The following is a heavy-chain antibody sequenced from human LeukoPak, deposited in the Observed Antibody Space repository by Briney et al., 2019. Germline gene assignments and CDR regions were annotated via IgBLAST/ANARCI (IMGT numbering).Heavy chain of an antibody. CDR3: AKVSRLGDLSLS. D-gene: IGHD3-16*02. Sequence: TGGSLRLSCAASEFTFSSYWMSWVRQAPGKGLEWVANIKQDGSEKCYVDSVKGRFTISRDNAKNSLYLQMNSLRAEDTAVYYCAKVSRLGDLSLSWGQGTLVTVSS. V-gene: IGHV3-7*03. CDR2: IKQDGSEK. CDR1: EFTFSSYW. J-gene: IGHJ4*02.